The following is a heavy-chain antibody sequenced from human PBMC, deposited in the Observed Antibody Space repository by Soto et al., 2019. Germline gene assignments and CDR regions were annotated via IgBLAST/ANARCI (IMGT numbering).Heavy chain of an antibody. Sequence: GGSLRLSCAASGFTFSSYAMSWVRQAPGKGLEWVSAISGSGGSTYYADSVKGRFTISRDNSKNTLYLQMNSLRAEDTAVYYCAKGSRLTPHYYDSSGVLDYWGQGTLVTVSS. V-gene: IGHV3-23*01. CDR3: AKGSRLTPHYYDSSGVLDY. CDR2: ISGSGGST. J-gene: IGHJ4*02. CDR1: GFTFSSYA. D-gene: IGHD3-22*01.